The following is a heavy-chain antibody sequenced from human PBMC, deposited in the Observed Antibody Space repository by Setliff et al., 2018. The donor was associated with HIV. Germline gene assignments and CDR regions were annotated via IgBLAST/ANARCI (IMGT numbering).Heavy chain of an antibody. V-gene: IGHV4-39*07. D-gene: IGHD4-17*01. Sequence: SETLSLTCTVSGGSISGYYWGWIRQPPGKGLEWVGNIYYSGGTDYHPSLKSRVTISVDTSKNQFSLKLSSVTAADTAVYYCARVQMAYAAFDVWGQGTMVTVSS. CDR3: ARVQMAYAAFDV. CDR1: GGSISGYY. CDR2: IYYSGGT. J-gene: IGHJ3*01.